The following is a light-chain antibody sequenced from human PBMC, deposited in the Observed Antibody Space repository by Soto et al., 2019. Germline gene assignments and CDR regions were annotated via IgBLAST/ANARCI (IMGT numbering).Light chain of an antibody. CDR2: AVS. Sequence: QSALTQPRSLSGSPGQSVSISCTGTNSDVGGYNLVSWYQQLPGKAPKLIISAVSYRTSGVSDRFSGSKSGNTASLTISGLQAEDEADYYCCSYTATDAWVFGGGTKVTVL. V-gene: IGLV2-11*01. CDR3: CSYTATDAWV. J-gene: IGLJ3*02. CDR1: NSDVGGYNL.